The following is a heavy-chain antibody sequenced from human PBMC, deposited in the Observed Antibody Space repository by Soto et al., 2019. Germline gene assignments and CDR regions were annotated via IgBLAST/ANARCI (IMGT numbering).Heavy chain of an antibody. D-gene: IGHD5-12*01. V-gene: IGHV5-10-1*01. J-gene: IGHJ6*02. CDR3: ARHTTHLRGYSGYRSSYYYGMDV. Sequence: GESLKISCKGSRYSLTSYWISSVRQMPGKGLEWMGRIDPSDSYINYSPSFQGHVSISVDKSITTAYLQWRSLKASDTAMYYCARHTTHLRGYSGYRSSYYYGMDVWGQGTTVTVSS. CDR2: IDPSDSYI. CDR1: RYSLTSYW.